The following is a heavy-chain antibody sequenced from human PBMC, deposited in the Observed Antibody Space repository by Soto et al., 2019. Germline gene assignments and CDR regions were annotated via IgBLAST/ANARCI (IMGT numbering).Heavy chain of an antibody. D-gene: IGHD5-12*01. V-gene: IGHV1-69*12. Sequence: QVQLVQSGAEVRQPASSVKVSCKTSGGTFSSYAISWVRQAPGQGLEWMGGIVPIVDTSTYAQKFQGRVTITADESTSTVYMELSSLRSDDTAVYYCVRVVAIPGYPDKGGQGTLVTVSS. CDR3: VRVVAIPGYPDK. J-gene: IGHJ4*02. CDR1: GGTFSSYA. CDR2: IVPIVDTS.